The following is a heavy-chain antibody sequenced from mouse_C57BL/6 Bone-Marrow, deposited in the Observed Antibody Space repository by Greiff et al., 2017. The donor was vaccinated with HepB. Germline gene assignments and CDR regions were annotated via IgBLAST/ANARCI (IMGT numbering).Heavy chain of an antibody. CDR2: IYPRDGST. CDR1: GYTFTSYD. V-gene: IGHV1-85*01. J-gene: IGHJ3*01. D-gene: IGHD1-1*01. CDR3: ARYYGSSLAWLAY. Sequence: VHLQQSGPELVKPGASVKLSCKASGYTFTSYDINWVKQRPGQGLEWIGWIYPRDGSTKYNEKFKGKATVTVDTSSSTAYMELHSLTSEDSAVYFCARYYGSSLAWLAYWGQGTLVTVSA.